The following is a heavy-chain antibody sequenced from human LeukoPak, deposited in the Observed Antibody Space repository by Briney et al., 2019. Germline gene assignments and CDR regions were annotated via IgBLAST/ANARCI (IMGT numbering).Heavy chain of an antibody. J-gene: IGHJ5*02. V-gene: IGHV3-23*01. CDR1: GFTFSAYA. Sequence: GGSLRLSCAASGFTFSAYAISWVRQAPGKGLEWVSATSGSGGITYYADSVKGGFTISRGNSKNTLYLQMNSLRAEDTAVYYCAKHDPRRVVITNWFDPWGQGTLVTVSS. CDR2: TSGSGGIT. CDR3: AKHDPRRVVITNWFDP. D-gene: IGHD3-22*01.